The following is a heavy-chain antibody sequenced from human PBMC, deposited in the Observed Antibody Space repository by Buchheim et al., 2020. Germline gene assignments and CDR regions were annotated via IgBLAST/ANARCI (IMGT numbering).Heavy chain of an antibody. V-gene: IGHV4-31*03. CDR2: ISYSGST. CDR3: ARGEGGLAITMISY. Sequence: QVQLQESGPGLVKPSQTLSLSCTVSGGPISSGYYYWSWIRLHPGKGLEWIGYISYSGSTYYNPSPKRRLPITVHTSKTQLSLKLSSVTAADTAVYYCARGEGGLAITMISYWGQGTL. D-gene: IGHD3-22*01. CDR1: GGPISSGYYY. J-gene: IGHJ4*02.